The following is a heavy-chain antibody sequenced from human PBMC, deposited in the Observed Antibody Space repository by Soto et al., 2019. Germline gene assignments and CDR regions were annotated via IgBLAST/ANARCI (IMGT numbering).Heavy chain of an antibody. CDR3: ASDQHCSSTSCSRTYYYYGMDV. J-gene: IGHJ6*02. CDR1: GGTFSSYT. V-gene: IGHV1-69*02. D-gene: IGHD2-2*01. CDR2: IIPILGIA. Sequence: QVQLVQSGAEVKKPGSSVKVSCKASGGTFSSYTISWVRQAPGQGLEWMGRIIPILGIANYAQKFQGRVTFTADKSTSTAYMELSSLRSEDTAVYYCASDQHCSSTSCSRTYYYYGMDVWGQGTTVTVSS.